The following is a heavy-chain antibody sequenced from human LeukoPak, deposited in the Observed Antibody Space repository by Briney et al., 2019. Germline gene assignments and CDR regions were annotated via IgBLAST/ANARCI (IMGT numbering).Heavy chain of an antibody. J-gene: IGHJ5*02. CDR1: GFTVSSNY. Sequence: PGGSLRLSCAASGFTVSSNYMSWVRQVPGKGLEWVSVIYSGGSTYYADSVKGRFTISRDNSKNTLYLQMNSLRAEDTAVYYCARYVMEIVGATISNWFDPWGQGTLVTVSS. V-gene: IGHV3-53*01. CDR2: IYSGGST. CDR3: ARYVMEIVGATISNWFDP. D-gene: IGHD1-26*01.